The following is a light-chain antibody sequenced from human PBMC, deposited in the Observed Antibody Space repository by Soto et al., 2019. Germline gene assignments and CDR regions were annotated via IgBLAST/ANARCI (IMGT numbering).Light chain of an antibody. Sequence: SVLTQPPSVSGSPGQCITISCTETSSDVGASNYVSWFQHHPGKAPKLMIYDVSNRPSGVSNRFSASKSGNTASLTISGLQAEDEADYYCSSYTSSSTFYVFGTGTKVTVL. CDR1: SSDVGASNY. J-gene: IGLJ1*01. V-gene: IGLV2-14*03. CDR3: SSYTSSSTFYV. CDR2: DVS.